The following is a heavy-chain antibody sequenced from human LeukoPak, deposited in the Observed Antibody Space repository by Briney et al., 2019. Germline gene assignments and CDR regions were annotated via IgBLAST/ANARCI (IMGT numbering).Heavy chain of an antibody. D-gene: IGHD3-10*01. CDR2: IYYSGST. J-gene: IGHJ5*02. Sequence: SETLSLTCTVSGGSISSYYWSWIRQPPGKGLERIGYIYYSGSTNYNPSLKSRVTISVDTSKNQFSLKLSSVTAADTAVYYCARVTRSITMVRGVSITGWFDPWGQGTLVTVSS. CDR3: ARVTRSITMVRGVSITGWFDP. CDR1: GGSISSYY. V-gene: IGHV4-59*01.